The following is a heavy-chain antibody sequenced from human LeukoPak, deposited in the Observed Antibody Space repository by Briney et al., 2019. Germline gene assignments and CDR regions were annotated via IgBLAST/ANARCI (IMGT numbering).Heavy chain of an antibody. D-gene: IGHD4-17*01. CDR1: GFTFSNYW. J-gene: IGHJ4*02. V-gene: IGHV3-7*04. CDR3: ARALYGDYSGVDY. Sequence: SGGSLRLSCAASGFTFSNYWMTWVRQAPGKGLEWVANIKQDGSEKYYMDSVKGRFTISRDNAKNSLYLQMNSLRADDTAVYYCARALYGDYSGVDYWGQGTLVTVSS. CDR2: IKQDGSEK.